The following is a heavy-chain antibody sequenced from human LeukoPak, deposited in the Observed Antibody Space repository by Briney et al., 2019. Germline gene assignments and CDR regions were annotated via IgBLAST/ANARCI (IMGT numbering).Heavy chain of an antibody. Sequence: PGGSLRLSCAASGFTFSSYSMNWVRQPPGKGLEWIGEIYHSGSTNYNPSLKSRVTISVDKSKNQFSLKLSSVTAADTAVYYCARDGVAAAGVPFDYWGQGTLVTVSS. V-gene: IGHV4-4*02. CDR2: IYHSGST. CDR3: ARDGVAAAGVPFDY. J-gene: IGHJ4*02. CDR1: GFTFSSYSM. D-gene: IGHD6-13*01.